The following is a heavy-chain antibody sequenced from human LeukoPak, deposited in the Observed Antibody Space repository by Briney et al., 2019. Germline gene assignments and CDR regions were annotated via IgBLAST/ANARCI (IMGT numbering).Heavy chain of an antibody. CDR2: VSDNT. D-gene: IGHD3-10*01. CDR1: GFTFSSYA. Sequence: GGSLRLSCAASGFTFSSYALNWVRQAPGKGPEWVSTVSDNTYYADSVKGRFTISRDDSTNTVYLQMNSLRADDTAVHYCARSRWPGSHWFDPWGQGTLVTVSS. V-gene: IGHV3-23*01. CDR3: ARSRWPGSHWFDP. J-gene: IGHJ5*02.